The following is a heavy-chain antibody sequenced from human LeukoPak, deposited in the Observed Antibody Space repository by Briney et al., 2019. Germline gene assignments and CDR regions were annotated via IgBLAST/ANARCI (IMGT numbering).Heavy chain of an antibody. CDR2: IYASGSS. D-gene: IGHD1-26*01. J-gene: IGHJ4*02. Sequence: SETLSLTCNVSGGSISSSYWSWIRQPAGKGLEWIGRIYASGSSYYNPSLKSRVTMSVDTSKNQFSLNLSSVTAADTAVYYCAREGGSSRSLENWGQGTLVTVSS. V-gene: IGHV4-4*07. CDR1: GGSISSSY. CDR3: AREGGSSRSLEN.